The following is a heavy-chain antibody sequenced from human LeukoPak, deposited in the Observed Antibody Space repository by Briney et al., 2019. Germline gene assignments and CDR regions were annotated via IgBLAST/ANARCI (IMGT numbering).Heavy chain of an antibody. Sequence: GGPLRLSCAASGFTFSSYWMTWIRQAPGKGLEWVANIKQDGSEKYHVDSVKGRFTISRDNAKNSLYLQMNSLRAEDTAVYYCARDTGGGYSCYDCWGQGTLVTVSS. CDR3: ARDTGGGYSCYDC. J-gene: IGHJ4*02. D-gene: IGHD5-18*01. V-gene: IGHV3-7*01. CDR2: IKQDGSEK. CDR1: GFTFSSYW.